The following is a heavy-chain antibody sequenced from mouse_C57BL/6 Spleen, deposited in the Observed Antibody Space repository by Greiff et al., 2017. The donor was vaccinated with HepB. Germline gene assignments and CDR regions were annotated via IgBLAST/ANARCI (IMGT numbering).Heavy chain of an antibody. CDR1: GYAFSSSW. V-gene: IGHV1-82*01. J-gene: IGHJ4*01. CDR3: ARTLYYGSSSGYAMDY. CDR2: SYPGDGDT. D-gene: IGHD1-1*01. Sequence: VQLQQSGPELVKPGASVKISCKASGYAFSSSWMNWVKQRPGKGLEWIGRSYPGDGDTNYNGKFKGKATLTADKSSSTAYMQLSSLTSEDSAVYFCARTLYYGSSSGYAMDYWGQGTSVTVSS.